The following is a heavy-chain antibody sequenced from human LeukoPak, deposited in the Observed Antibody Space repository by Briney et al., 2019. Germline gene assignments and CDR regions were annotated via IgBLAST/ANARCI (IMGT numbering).Heavy chain of an antibody. D-gene: IGHD2-2*01. Sequence: PGGSLRLSCAASGFTFSSYWMSWVRQAPGKGLEWVAIIKEDGSEKYYVDSVKGRFTISRDNAKKSLYLQMNSLRAEDTAVYYCARVYPGREVVPVDYWGQGTLVTVSS. CDR3: ARVYPGREVVPVDY. V-gene: IGHV3-7*03. CDR2: IKEDGSEK. CDR1: GFTFSSYW. J-gene: IGHJ4*02.